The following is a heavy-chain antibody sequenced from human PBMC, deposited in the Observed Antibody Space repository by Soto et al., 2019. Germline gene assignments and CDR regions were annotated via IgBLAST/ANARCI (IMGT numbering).Heavy chain of an antibody. V-gene: IGHV4-59*01. CDR2: IYYSGST. CDR3: ARSVGYFDY. Sequence: QVQLQESGPGLVKPSETLSLTCTVSGGSISSYYWSWIRQPPGKGLEWIGYIYYSGSTNYNPSLKSRVTISVDTSKNQFSLKLSSVTAADTAVYYCARSVGYFDYWGQGTLVTVSS. CDR1: GGSISSYY. J-gene: IGHJ4*02.